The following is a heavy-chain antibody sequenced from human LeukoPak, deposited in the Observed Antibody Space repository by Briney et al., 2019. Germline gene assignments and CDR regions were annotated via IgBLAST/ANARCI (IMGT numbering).Heavy chain of an antibody. CDR1: GFTFSSYG. CDR3: ARDPYSGNYGNDYYYYMDV. V-gene: IGHV3-30*03. CDR2: ISYDGGNK. Sequence: GRSLRLSCAASGFTFSSYGMHWVRQAPGKGLEWVAVISYDGGNKYYADSVKGRFTISRDNSKNTLYLQMDSLGPEDTAVYYCARDPYSGNYGNDYYYYMDVWGKGTTVTISS. J-gene: IGHJ6*03. D-gene: IGHD1-26*01.